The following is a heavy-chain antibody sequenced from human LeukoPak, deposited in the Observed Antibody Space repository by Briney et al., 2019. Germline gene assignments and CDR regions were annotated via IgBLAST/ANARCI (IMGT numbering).Heavy chain of an antibody. D-gene: IGHD4-17*01. CDR1: GGSISSYY. V-gene: IGHV4-59*01. CDR2: IYYSGST. J-gene: IGHJ6*02. Sequence: SETLSLTCTVSGGSISSYYWSWIRQPPGKGLEWIGYIYYSGSTNYNPSLKSRVTISVDTSKNQFSLKLSSVTAADTAVYYCARTVTTGYYYYYGMDIWGQGTTVTVSS. CDR3: ARTVTTGYYYYYGMDI.